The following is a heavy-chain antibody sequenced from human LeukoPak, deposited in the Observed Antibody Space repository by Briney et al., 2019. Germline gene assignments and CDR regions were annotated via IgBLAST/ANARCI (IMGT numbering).Heavy chain of an antibody. Sequence: SQTLSLTCTVSGGSISSGSYYWSWIRQPAGKGLEWVGRIYTSGSTNYNPSLKSRVTISVDTSKNQFSLKLSSVTAADTAVYYCARVGVERDSYSYEIYYGMDVWGQGTTVTVSS. V-gene: IGHV4-61*02. CDR1: GGSISSGSYY. D-gene: IGHD5-18*01. J-gene: IGHJ6*02. CDR3: ARVGVERDSYSYEIYYGMDV. CDR2: IYTSGST.